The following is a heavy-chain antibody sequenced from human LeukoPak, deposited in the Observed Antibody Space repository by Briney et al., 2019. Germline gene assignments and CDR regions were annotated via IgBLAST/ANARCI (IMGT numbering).Heavy chain of an antibody. D-gene: IGHD3-3*01. CDR2: INHSGST. CDR1: GGSFSGYY. Sequence: SETLSLTCAVYGGSFSGYYWSWIRQPPGKGLEWIGEINHSGSTNYNPSLKSRVTISVDTSKNQFSLKLSSVTAADTAVYYCARKVTYYDFWSGYFSGNWFDPGGQGTLVTVSS. V-gene: IGHV4-34*01. CDR3: ARKVTYYDFWSGYFSGNWFDP. J-gene: IGHJ5*02.